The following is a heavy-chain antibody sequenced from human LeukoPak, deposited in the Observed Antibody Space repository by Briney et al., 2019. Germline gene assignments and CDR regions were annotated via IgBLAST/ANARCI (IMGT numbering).Heavy chain of an antibody. Sequence: PGGSLRHSCAASGFALSSYAMSWVRPAPGKGLEWVSATSSSDAGTYHAESVRGRFTISRDNSQNTLYLQMNSLRADDAAVYYCAKDRDYYDSSGYSFWGQGTLVTVSS. J-gene: IGHJ4*02. V-gene: IGHV3-23*01. D-gene: IGHD3-22*01. CDR2: TSSSDAGT. CDR1: GFALSSYA. CDR3: AKDRDYYDSSGYSF.